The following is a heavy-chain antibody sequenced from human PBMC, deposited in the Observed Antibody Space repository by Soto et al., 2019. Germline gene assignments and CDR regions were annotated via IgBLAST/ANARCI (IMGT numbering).Heavy chain of an antibody. CDR2: IYWDDDK. CDR1: GFSLSTSGVG. Sequence: QITLKESGPTLVKPTQTLTLTCTFSGFSLSTSGVGVGWIRQPPGKALEWLALIYWDDDKRYSPSLKSRLTSTRYTFKNQVVLTMTSTDPVDTATYHCAHRLGIAAAGTGSWFDPSGQGTLVTVSS. D-gene: IGHD6-13*01. CDR3: AHRLGIAAAGTGSWFDP. J-gene: IGHJ5*02. V-gene: IGHV2-5*02.